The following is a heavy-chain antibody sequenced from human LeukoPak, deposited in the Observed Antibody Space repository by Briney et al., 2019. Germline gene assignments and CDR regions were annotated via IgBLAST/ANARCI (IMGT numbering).Heavy chain of an antibody. V-gene: IGHV5-51*01. D-gene: IGHD4-23*01. J-gene: IGHJ3*02. CDR3: ALDYGGNSAFDAFDI. CDR2: IYPGDSDT. Sequence: GESLQISCKGSGYSFTSYWIGWVRQMPGKGLEWMGIIYPGDSDTRYSPSFQGQVTISADKSISTAYLQWSSLKASDTAMYYCALDYGGNSAFDAFDIWGQGTMVTVSS. CDR1: GYSFTSYW.